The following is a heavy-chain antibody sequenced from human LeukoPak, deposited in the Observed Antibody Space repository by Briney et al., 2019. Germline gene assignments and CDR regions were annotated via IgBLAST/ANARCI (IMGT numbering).Heavy chain of an antibody. CDR3: ARAGIAAAGSVDY. V-gene: IGHV1-2*02. J-gene: IGHJ4*02. CDR1: GYTFTGYY. Sequence: ASVKVSFKASGYTFTGYYMHWVRQAPGQGLEWMGWINPNSGGTNYAQKFQGRVTMTRDTSISTAYMELSRLRSDDTAVYYCARAGIAAAGSVDYWGQGTLVTVSS. D-gene: IGHD6-13*01. CDR2: INPNSGGT.